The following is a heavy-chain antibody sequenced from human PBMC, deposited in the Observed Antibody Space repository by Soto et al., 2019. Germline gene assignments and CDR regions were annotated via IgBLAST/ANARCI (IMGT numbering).Heavy chain of an antibody. J-gene: IGHJ4*02. Sequence: QVQLQESGPGLVKPSQTLSLTCTVSGGSISSGGYYWSWIRQHPGKGLEWIGYIYYSGSTSYNPSLKSRVTISVDTSKNQFSLKLSSVTAADTAVYYCACTTYSYGSLCFDYWGQGTLVTVSS. D-gene: IGHD5-18*01. V-gene: IGHV4-31*03. CDR1: GGSISSGGYY. CDR3: ACTTYSYGSLCFDY. CDR2: IYYSGST.